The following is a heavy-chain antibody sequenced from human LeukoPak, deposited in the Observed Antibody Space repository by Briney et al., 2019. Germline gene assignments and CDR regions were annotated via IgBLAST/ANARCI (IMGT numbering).Heavy chain of an antibody. CDR1: GITFSSYA. V-gene: IGHV3-23*01. Sequence: PGGSLRLSCAASGITFSSYAMSWVRQAPGKGLEWVSAINASGGSTYYADSVKGRFTISRDNSKNTLYLQMNSLRAEDTAVYYCASQWELPHYFDYWGQGTLVTVSS. D-gene: IGHD1-26*01. CDR3: ASQWELPHYFDY. CDR2: INASGGST. J-gene: IGHJ4*02.